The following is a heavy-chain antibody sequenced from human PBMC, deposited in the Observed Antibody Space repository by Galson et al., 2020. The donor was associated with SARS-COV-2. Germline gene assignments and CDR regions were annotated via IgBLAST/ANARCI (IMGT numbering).Heavy chain of an antibody. CDR1: GLIFSDYY. V-gene: IGHV3-11*03. D-gene: IGHD6-13*01. CDR3: AGSHKNFWYNFDN. CDR2: ISPSSDYT. Sequence: KIGESLKISCTAPGLIFSDYYMTWIRQAPGKGLEWISYISPSSDYTNYADSVRGRFTISRDNTKTYLFLHMDSLRAEDTAVYYCAGSHKNFWYNFDNWGQGALVTVSS. J-gene: IGHJ4*02.